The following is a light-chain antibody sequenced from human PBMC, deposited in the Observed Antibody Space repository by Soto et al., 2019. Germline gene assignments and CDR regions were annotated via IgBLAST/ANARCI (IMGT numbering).Light chain of an antibody. CDR1: QPIDKY. V-gene: IGKV1-39*01. J-gene: IGKJ3*01. Sequence: DIQMTQSPSSLSASVGDRVTITCRASQPIDKYVNWYQQKPGKAPHLLIYAASTLQSGVPSRFSGSGSGTDFTLTIYSLHPEDFATYYCQQSYRTFTTFGPGTKVDIK. CDR2: AAS. CDR3: QQSYRTFTT.